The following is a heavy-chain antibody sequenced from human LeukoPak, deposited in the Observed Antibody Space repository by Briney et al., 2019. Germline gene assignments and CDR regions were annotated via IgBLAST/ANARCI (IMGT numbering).Heavy chain of an antibody. CDR1: GFTFSDYY. V-gene: IGHV3-11*01. D-gene: IGHD5-24*01. CDR3: ARDRGMATIRFDY. Sequence: GGCLRLSCAASGFTFSDYYMSWIRQAPGKGLEWVSYISSSGSTIYYADSVKGRFTISRDNAKNSLYLQMNSLRAEDTAVYYCARDRGMATIRFDYWGQGTLVTVSS. CDR2: ISSSGSTI. J-gene: IGHJ4*02.